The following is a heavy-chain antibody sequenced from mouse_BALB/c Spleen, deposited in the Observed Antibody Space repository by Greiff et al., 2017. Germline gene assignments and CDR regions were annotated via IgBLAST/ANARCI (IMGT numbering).Heavy chain of an antibody. V-gene: IGHV1-14*01. CDR1: GYTFTSYV. Sequence: VHVKQSGPELVKPGASVKMSCKASGYTFTSYVMHWVKQKPGQGLEWIGYINPYNDGTNFNEKFKSKATLTVDKSSSTAYMQLSSLTSEDSAVYYCTRIYYDYDEGAFAYWGQGTLVTVSA. CDR2: INPYNDGT. J-gene: IGHJ3*01. CDR3: TRIYYDYDEGAFAY. D-gene: IGHD2-4*01.